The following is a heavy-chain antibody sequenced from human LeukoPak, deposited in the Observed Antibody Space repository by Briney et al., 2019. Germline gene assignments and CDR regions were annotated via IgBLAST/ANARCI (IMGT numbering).Heavy chain of an antibody. V-gene: IGHV3-49*04. CDR2: IRSKVNGEGA. CDR1: GFNFGDYA. CDR3: ARDHVGSDWDYDY. Sequence: GRSLRLSCTTSGFNFGDYAMSWVRQAPGKGLEWLCFIRSKVNGEGAVCSASLSGRFTISRDDFKSIAYLQMDSLKIEDTGVYYCARDHVGSDWDYDYWGQGTLVTVSS. D-gene: IGHD1-26*01. J-gene: IGHJ4*02.